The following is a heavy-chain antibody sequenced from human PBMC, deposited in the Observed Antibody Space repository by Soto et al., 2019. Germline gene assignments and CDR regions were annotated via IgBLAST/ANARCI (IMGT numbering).Heavy chain of an antibody. CDR2: MSYSGPN. Sequence: CPVSGGPISSGGYFWSWIRQRPGKGLEWIGYMSYSGPNHYNPSLKSRATISVDTPENQFFLKLSSVTAADTGMYYCARSALDDDGYHYLDSWGQGTLVTVSS. CDR1: GGPISSGGYF. CDR3: ARSALDDDGYHYLDS. D-gene: IGHD5-18*01. V-gene: IGHV4-31*03. J-gene: IGHJ5*01.